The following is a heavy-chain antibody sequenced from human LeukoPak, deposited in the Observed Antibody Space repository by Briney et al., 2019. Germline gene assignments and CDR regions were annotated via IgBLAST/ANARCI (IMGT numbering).Heavy chain of an antibody. CDR1: GFTFRSYA. D-gene: IGHD1-1*01. CDR2: VSGSGDTT. J-gene: IGHJ3*02. V-gene: IGHV3-23*01. CDR3: ARVGTEDAFDI. Sequence: PGGSLRLSCAGSGFTFRSYAMSWVRQAPGKGLEWVSGVSGSGDTTDYAASVKGRFTVSRDNSKNTLYLQMNSLRDEDTAVYYCARVGTEDAFDIWGQGTMVTVSS.